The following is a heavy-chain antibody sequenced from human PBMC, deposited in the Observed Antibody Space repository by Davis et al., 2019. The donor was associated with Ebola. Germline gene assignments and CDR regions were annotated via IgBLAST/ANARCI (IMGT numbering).Heavy chain of an antibody. V-gene: IGHV1-3*01. D-gene: IGHD3-16*01. CDR2: INAGNGNT. J-gene: IGHJ6*02. CDR1: GYTFTTYA. Sequence: ASVKVSCKASGYTFTTYAMHWVRQAPGQRLEWMGWINAGNGNTKYSQKFQGRVIITRDTVASTVYMELTSLRSEDTAVYYCARADYGSYFYLYGWDVWGQGTSVTVSS. CDR3: ARADYGSYFYLYGWDV.